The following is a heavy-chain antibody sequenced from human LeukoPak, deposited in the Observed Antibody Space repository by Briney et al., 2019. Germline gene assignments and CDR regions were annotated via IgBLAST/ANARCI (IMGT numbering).Heavy chain of an antibody. CDR1: GFTFSSYS. Sequence: PAGGSLRLSCAASGFTFSSYSMNWVRQAPGKGLEWVSIIFGSGDTTYYADSVKGRFTVSRDNSKNTLYLQMNSLRPEDTAIYYCAKRNTMVRGGPCFDNWGQGLLVTVSS. CDR3: AKRNTMVRGGPCFDN. D-gene: IGHD3-10*01. V-gene: IGHV3-23*01. CDR2: IFGSGDTT. J-gene: IGHJ4*02.